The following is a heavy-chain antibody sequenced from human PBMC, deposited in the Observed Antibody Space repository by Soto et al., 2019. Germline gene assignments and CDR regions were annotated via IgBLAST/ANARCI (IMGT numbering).Heavy chain of an antibody. V-gene: IGHV3-30*18. CDR3: AKARGSSWYYYYGMDV. CDR2: ISYDGSHK. D-gene: IGHD6-13*01. J-gene: IGHJ6*02. CDR1: GFTFSSYG. Sequence: GGSLRLSCAASGFTFSSYGMHWVRQAPGKGLEWVAVISYDGSHKYYADSVKGRFTISRDNSKNTLYLQMNSLRAEDTAVYYCAKARGSSWYYYYGMDVWGQGATVTVFS.